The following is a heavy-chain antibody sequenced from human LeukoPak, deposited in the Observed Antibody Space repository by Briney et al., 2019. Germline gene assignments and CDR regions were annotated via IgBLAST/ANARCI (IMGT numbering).Heavy chain of an antibody. J-gene: IGHJ4*02. CDR3: AKSDFMITFGGVIVDY. CDR2: ISYDGSNK. D-gene: IGHD3-16*02. CDR1: GFTFSRYG. V-gene: IGHV3-30*18. Sequence: GGSLRLSCAASGFTFSRYGMHWVRHAPGKGLEWVAVISYDGSNKYYADSVKGRFTISRDNSKNTLYLQMNSLRAEDTAVYYCAKSDFMITFGGVIVDYWGQGTLVTVS.